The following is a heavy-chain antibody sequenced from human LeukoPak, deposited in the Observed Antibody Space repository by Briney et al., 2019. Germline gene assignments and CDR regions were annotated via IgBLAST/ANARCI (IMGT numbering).Heavy chain of an antibody. V-gene: IGHV4-59*01. Sequence: SETLSLTCTVSGGSISSYYWSWIRQPPGKGLEWIGYIYYSGSTNYNPSLKSRVTISVDTSKNQFSLKLSSVTAADTAVYYCASLNAYCSGGSCYWPAHFDYWGQGTLVTVSS. CDR1: GGSISSYY. J-gene: IGHJ4*02. CDR2: IYYSGST. D-gene: IGHD2-15*01. CDR3: ASLNAYCSGGSCYWPAHFDY.